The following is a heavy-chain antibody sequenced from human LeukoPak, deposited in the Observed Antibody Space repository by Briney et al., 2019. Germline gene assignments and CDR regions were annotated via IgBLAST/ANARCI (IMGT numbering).Heavy chain of an antibody. J-gene: IGHJ6*02. Sequence: SETLSLTCAVYGGSFSGYYWSWIRQPPGKGLEWIGEINHSGSTNYNPSFKSRVTISVDTSKNQFSLKLSSVTAADTAVYYCARGERYYYYGMDVWGQGTTVTVSS. CDR3: ARGERYYYYGMDV. CDR1: GGSFSGYY. V-gene: IGHV4-34*01. CDR2: INHSGST.